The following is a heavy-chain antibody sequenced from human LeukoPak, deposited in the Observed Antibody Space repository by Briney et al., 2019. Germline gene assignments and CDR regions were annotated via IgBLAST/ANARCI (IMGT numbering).Heavy chain of an antibody. Sequence: PGGSLRLSCAASGFTVSNNYMSWVRQAPGKGLEWVSVIHSGGTTNYADSVQGRFTISRDNSKTTVYLHMNSLRAEHTAVYYCARDSDSGYGPFASWGQGTLVTVSS. J-gene: IGHJ4*02. CDR3: ARDSDSGYGPFAS. V-gene: IGHV3-53*01. CDR1: GFTVSNNY. CDR2: IHSGGTT. D-gene: IGHD5-12*01.